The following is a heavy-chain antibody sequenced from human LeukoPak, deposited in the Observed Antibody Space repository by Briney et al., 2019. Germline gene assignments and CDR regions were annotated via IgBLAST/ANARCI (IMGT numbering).Heavy chain of an antibody. J-gene: IGHJ4*02. Sequence: GGSLRLSCAASRFTVSSNYMSWVRQAPGKGLEWVSVIYSGGSTYYADSVKGRFTISRDNSKNTLYLQMNSLRAEDTAVYYCARLGSYDSSGPYYFDYWGQGTLVAVSS. D-gene: IGHD3-22*01. CDR3: ARLGSYDSSGPYYFDY. V-gene: IGHV3-66*04. CDR2: IYSGGST. CDR1: RFTVSSNY.